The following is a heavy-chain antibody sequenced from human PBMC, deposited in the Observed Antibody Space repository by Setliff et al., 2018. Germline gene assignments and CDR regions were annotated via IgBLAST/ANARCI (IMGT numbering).Heavy chain of an antibody. J-gene: IGHJ4*02. CDR2: IIPIFGTA. V-gene: IGHV1-69*13. CDR3: ARLLPLVGPGGPFDY. CDR1: GGIFSSYA. D-gene: IGHD3-16*01. Sequence: SVKVSCKASGGIFSSYAISWVRQTPGQGLEWMGGIIPIFGTANYAHKFQGRVTITADESTSTAYMELSSLRSEDTAVYYCARLLPLVGPGGPFDYWGQGTLGTVSS.